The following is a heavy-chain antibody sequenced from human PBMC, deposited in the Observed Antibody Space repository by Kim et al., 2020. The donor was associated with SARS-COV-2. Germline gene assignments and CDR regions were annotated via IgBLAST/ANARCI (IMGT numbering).Heavy chain of an antibody. D-gene: IGHD2-21*01. J-gene: IGHJ4*02. Sequence: SETLSLTCTVSGGSISSHYWSWIRQPPGKGLEWIGFISYSGSTNYNPSLKSRVTISVDTSKNQFSLKLTSVTAADTAVYYCTRSRWGLQYWGQGTLVTVSS. V-gene: IGHV4-59*08. CDR2: ISYSGST. CDR3: TRSRWGLQY. CDR1: GGSISSHY.